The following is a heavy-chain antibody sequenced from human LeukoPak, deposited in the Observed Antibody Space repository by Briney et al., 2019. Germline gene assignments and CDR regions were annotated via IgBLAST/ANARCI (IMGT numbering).Heavy chain of an antibody. CDR3: ARGHYESSGYYLGY. Sequence: ASLKVSCKASGYTFTRYYMHLVRQAPGQGLEWMGIINPSGGSTSYAQKVQGRVTMTRDTSTSTVYMEMSSLRSEDTAVYYCARGHYESSGYYLGYWGQGTLATVSS. CDR2: INPSGGST. D-gene: IGHD3-22*01. CDR1: GYTFTRYY. J-gene: IGHJ4*02. V-gene: IGHV1-46*01.